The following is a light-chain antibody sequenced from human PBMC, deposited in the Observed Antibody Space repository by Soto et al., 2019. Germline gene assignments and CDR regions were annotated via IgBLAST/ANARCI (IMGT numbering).Light chain of an antibody. CDR1: SGSIASNY. J-gene: IGLJ3*02. CDR2: EDY. CDR3: QSYDSTNHGV. Sequence: FMLTQPHSVSESPGKTVTISCTRSSGSIASNYVQWYQQRPGSAPTTVIYEDYQRPSGVPDRFSGSIDSSSNSASLTISGLRTEDEADYYCQSYDSTNHGVFGGGTKLTVL. V-gene: IGLV6-57*04.